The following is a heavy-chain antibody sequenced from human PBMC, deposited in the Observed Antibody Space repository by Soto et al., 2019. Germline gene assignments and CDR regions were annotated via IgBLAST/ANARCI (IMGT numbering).Heavy chain of an antibody. Sequence: EVQLVESGGGLVQPGGSLRLSCAASGFTFSNYAMHWVRQAPGKGLEYVSAISSNGGSTYYANSVKGRFTISRDNSKNTLYLQMGSLRAEDMAVYYCARYSTSVADSWGQGTLVTVSS. V-gene: IGHV3-64*01. D-gene: IGHD6-13*01. CDR3: ARYSTSVADS. CDR2: ISSNGGST. J-gene: IGHJ4*02. CDR1: GFTFSNYA.